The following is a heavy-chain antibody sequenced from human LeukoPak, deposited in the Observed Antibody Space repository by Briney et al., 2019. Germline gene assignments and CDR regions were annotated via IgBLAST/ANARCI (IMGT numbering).Heavy chain of an antibody. CDR2: IYGGGDT. D-gene: IGHD6-6*01. Sequence: GGSLRLSCAVSGFTVSNDYMSWVRQAPGKGLEWVSVIYGGGDTYYADCVRGRFTISRDNFENTLFLQMDSLRPEDTAVYYCTRLLPSSHHFFDSWGQGTLVTVSS. V-gene: IGHV3-53*01. CDR3: TRLLPSSHHFFDS. CDR1: GFTVSNDY. J-gene: IGHJ4*02.